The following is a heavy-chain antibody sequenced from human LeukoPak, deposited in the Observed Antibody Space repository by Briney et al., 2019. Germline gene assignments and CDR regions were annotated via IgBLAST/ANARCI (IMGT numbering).Heavy chain of an antibody. CDR2: ISSSSSYI. CDR3: AKEAYGGNPYGYMDV. CDR1: GFTFSSYS. V-gene: IGHV3-21*01. D-gene: IGHD4-23*01. Sequence: GGSLRLSCAASGFTFSSYSMNWVRQAPGKGLEWVSSISSSSSYIYYADSVKGRFTISRDNAKNSLYLQMNSLRAEDTAVYYCAKEAYGGNPYGYMDVWGKGTTVTVSS. J-gene: IGHJ6*03.